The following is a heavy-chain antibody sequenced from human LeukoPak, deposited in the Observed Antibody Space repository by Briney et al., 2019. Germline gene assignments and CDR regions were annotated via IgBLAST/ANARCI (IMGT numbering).Heavy chain of an antibody. CDR2: VYHIGTT. CDR1: GGSIKSPTSY. J-gene: IGHJ5*02. CDR3: ARNTTSSPWFDP. Sequence: SETLSLTCTVSGGSIKSPTSYWSWIRQPPGKGLEWIGSVYHIGTTSYNSSLKSRVSISVDTSKNQFSLEMASVTPEDTALYYCARNTTSSPWFDPWGQGTLVIVSS. D-gene: IGHD6-6*01. V-gene: IGHV4-61*01.